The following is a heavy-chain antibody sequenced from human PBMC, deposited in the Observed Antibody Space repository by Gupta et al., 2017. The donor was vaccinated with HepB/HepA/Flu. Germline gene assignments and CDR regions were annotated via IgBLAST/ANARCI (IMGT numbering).Heavy chain of an antibody. CDR1: GATVSSSNYF. D-gene: IGHD1-14*01. J-gene: IGHJ4*02. CDR3: VRAVTGPSKEIDY. Sequence: QVQLHESGPGLVKPSETLALTCSVSGATVSSSNYFWSWIRQPPGKGLEWIGHIYYTGSTNQNLSLKSRLTMSVDTSKNQFSLKLSSVTAADTAVYYCVRAVTGPSKEIDYWGQGTLVTVST. CDR2: IYYTGST. V-gene: IGHV4-61*01.